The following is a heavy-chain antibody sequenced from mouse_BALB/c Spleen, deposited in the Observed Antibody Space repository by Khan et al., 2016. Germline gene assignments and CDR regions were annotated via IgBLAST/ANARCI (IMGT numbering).Heavy chain of an antibody. CDR3: ARGGLRLRRGDAMDY. CDR2: IDPENGNT. CDR1: GFNIKDYY. D-gene: IGHD2-2*01. J-gene: IGHJ4*01. Sequence: VQLQPSGAEIVRPGALVKLSCKAAGFNIKDYYMYWVKQRPEQGLEWIGWIDPENGNTIYDPKFQGKASITADTSSNTAYLQHSSLTSADTAVYSCARGGLRLRRGDAMDYWGQGTSVTVSS. V-gene: IGHV14-1*02.